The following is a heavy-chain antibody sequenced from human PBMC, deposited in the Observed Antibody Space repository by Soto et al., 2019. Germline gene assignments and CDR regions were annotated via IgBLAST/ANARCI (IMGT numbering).Heavy chain of an antibody. CDR2: INTNTGNQ. CDR3: ARGPAVTMVRGVFYYMDV. J-gene: IGHJ6*03. CDR1: GYTFTSYA. V-gene: IGHV7-4-1*01. D-gene: IGHD3-10*01. Sequence: QVQLVQSGSELKKPGASVKVSCKAPGYTFTSYAMNWVRQAPGQGLEWMGWINTNTGNQTYAQGFTGRFVFSLDTSVSTAYLQICSLKAEDTAVYYCARGPAVTMVRGVFYYMDVWGKGTTVTVSS.